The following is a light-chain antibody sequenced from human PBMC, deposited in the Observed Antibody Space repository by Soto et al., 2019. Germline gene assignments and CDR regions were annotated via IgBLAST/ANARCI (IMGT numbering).Light chain of an antibody. Sequence: EIVLTQSPGTLSLSPGERATLSCRASQTVSSNYLAWYQQKPGQAPRLLIYSASTRATGIPDRFSGSGSGTDFTLTISRLEPEDFAAYYCQQYGTSPLTFGGGTKVDIK. CDR1: QTVSSNY. J-gene: IGKJ4*01. CDR3: QQYGTSPLT. CDR2: SAS. V-gene: IGKV3-20*01.